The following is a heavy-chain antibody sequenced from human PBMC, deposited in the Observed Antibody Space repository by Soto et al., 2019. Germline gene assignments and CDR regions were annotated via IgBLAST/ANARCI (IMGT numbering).Heavy chain of an antibody. CDR1: GFTFSSYA. CDR3: AKTFGPRGKEAQSFDS. V-gene: IGHV3-23*01. Sequence: PGGSLRLSCAASGFTFSSYAMSWVRQAPGKGLEWVSSISAGGATSNYAESVKGRLTISRDNSKNTLYLQMNSPRVDDTAVYYCAKTFGPRGKEAQSFDSWGQGTLVTVSS. CDR2: ISAGGATS. J-gene: IGHJ4*02. D-gene: IGHD3-16*01.